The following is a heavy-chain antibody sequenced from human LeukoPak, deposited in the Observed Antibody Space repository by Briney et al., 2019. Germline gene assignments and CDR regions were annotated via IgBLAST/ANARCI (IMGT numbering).Heavy chain of an antibody. Sequence: ASVKVSCKASGYTFTGYYMHWVRQAPGQGLEWMGWINPNSGGTNYAQKFQGRVTMTRDTSISTAYMELSRLRSDDTAVYYCAREFGEHVSSGYDYWGQGTLVTVSS. CDR2: INPNSGGT. CDR3: AREFGEHVSSGYDY. D-gene: IGHD6-19*01. J-gene: IGHJ4*02. V-gene: IGHV1-2*02. CDR1: GYTFTGYY.